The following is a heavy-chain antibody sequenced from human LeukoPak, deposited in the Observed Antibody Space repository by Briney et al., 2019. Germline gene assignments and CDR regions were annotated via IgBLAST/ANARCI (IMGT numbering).Heavy chain of an antibody. J-gene: IGHJ6*02. V-gene: IGHV3-30*03. CDR3: ARDLYSSGWYGGYYYGMDV. Sequence: GGSLRLSCAASGFTFSSYGMHWVRQAPGKGLEWVAAISYDGSNKYYADSVKGRFTISRDNSKNTLYLQMNSLRAEDTAVYYCARDLYSSGWYGGYYYGMDVWGQGTTVTVSS. CDR2: ISYDGSNK. D-gene: IGHD6-19*01. CDR1: GFTFSSYG.